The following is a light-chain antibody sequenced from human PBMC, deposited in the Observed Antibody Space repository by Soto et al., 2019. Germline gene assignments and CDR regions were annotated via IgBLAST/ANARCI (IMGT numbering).Light chain of an antibody. V-gene: IGLV2-14*03. J-gene: IGLJ1*01. CDR2: DVS. CDR1: SSVVGAFNY. Sequence: QSVLTQPASVSGSPGQSIAISCTGTSSVVGAFNYVSWYQQHPGKAPKFMIFDVSSRPSGVSDRFSGSKSGNTASLTISGLQTEDEADSYCASYTTSSTYVFGPGTKVTVL. CDR3: ASYTTSSTYV.